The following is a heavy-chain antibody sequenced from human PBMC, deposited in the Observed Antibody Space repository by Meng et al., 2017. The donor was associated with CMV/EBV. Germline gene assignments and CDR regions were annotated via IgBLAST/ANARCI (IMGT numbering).Heavy chain of an antibody. CDR1: GFTFSNAW. V-gene: IGHV3-15*01. Sequence: LTCAASGFTFSNAWMSWVRQAAGKGLEWVGRIKSKTDGGTTDYAAPVKGRFTLSRDDSKNTLYLQMNSLKTEDTAVYSCTTDDGRGAHSGSYWGWGQGTLVTVSS. J-gene: IGHJ4*02. CDR2: IKSKTDGGTT. CDR3: TTDDGRGAHSGSYWG. D-gene: IGHD1-26*01.